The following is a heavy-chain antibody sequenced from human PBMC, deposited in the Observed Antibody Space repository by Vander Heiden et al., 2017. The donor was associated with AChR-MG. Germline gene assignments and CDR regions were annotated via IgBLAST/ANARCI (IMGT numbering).Heavy chain of an antibody. CDR3: ARDFLSQSRFDG. Sequence: QVQLLQSGTEVKKPGASVKVSCQASGYSFTDFYVHWVRQAPGQGLEWVGWMNPKSGDTKVALRFQGRVTMTRDTSINTAYLELGGLTSADTAIYYCARDFLSQSRFDGWGQGSKVTVSS. V-gene: IGHV1-2*02. J-gene: IGHJ4*02. D-gene: IGHD3-9*01. CDR2: MNPKSGDT. CDR1: GYSFTDFY.